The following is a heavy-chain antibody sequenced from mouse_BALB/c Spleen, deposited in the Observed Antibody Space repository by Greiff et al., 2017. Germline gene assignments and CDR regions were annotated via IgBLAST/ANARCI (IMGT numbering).Heavy chain of an antibody. J-gene: IGHJ4*01. Sequence: EVKVEESGGGLVQPGGSLRLSCATSGFTFTDYYMSWVRQPPGKALEWLGFIRNKANGYTTEYSASVKGRFTISRDNSQSILYLQMNTLRAEDSATYYCARAGTAMDYWGQGTSVTVSS. CDR1: GFTFTDYY. V-gene: IGHV7-3*02. CDR2: IRNKANGYTT. CDR3: ARAGTAMDY. D-gene: IGHD4-1*01.